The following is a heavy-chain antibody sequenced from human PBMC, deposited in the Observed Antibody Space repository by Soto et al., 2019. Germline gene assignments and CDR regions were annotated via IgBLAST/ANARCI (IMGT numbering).Heavy chain of an antibody. CDR3: AKIRPRSTIYYYYGMDV. D-gene: IGHD3-10*01. V-gene: IGHV3-30*18. CDR2: ISYEGSNK. J-gene: IGHJ6*02. Sequence: PGGSLRLSCAASGFTFSSYGIHRVRQAPGKGLEWVAVISYEGSNKYYADSVKGRFTISRDNSKNTLFLQMNSLRAEDTAVYYCAKIRPRSTIYYYYGMDVWGQGTTVTVSS. CDR1: GFTFSSYG.